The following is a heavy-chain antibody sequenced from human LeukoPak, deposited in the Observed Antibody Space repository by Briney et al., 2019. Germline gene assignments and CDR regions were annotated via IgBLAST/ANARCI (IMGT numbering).Heavy chain of an antibody. Sequence: ASVKVSCKASGYTFTDYYIHWVRQAPGQGLEWMGWINPNSGGTSYAQKFQGRATMTRDTSISTAYMELSRLTSDDTAVYYCAKINGHNSGYHPFDYWGQGTLVTVSS. CDR1: GYTFTDYY. V-gene: IGHV1-2*02. CDR3: AKINGHNSGYHPFDY. CDR2: INPNSGGT. D-gene: IGHD3-22*01. J-gene: IGHJ4*02.